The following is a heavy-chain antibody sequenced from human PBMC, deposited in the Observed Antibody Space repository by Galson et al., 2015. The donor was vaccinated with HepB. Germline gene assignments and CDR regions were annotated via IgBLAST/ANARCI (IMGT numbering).Heavy chain of an antibody. J-gene: IGHJ6*02. CDR3: ARDDSSGWGYYYGMDV. D-gene: IGHD6-19*01. V-gene: IGHV7-4-1*02. CDR2: INTNTGNP. CDR1: GYTFTSYA. Sequence: SVKVSCKASGYTFTSYAMNWVRQAPGQGLEWMGWINTNTGNPTYAQGFTGRFVFSLDTSVSTAYLQISSLKAEDTAVYYCARDDSSGWGYYYGMDVWGQGTTVAVSS.